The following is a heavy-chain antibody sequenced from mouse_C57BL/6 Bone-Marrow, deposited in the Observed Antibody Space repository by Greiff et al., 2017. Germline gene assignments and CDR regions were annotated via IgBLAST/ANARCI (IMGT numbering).Heavy chain of an antibody. CDR1: GFSLSTSGMG. V-gene: IGHV8-12*01. J-gene: IGHJ2*01. Sequence: VKLMESGPGILQSSQTLSLTCSFSGFSLSTSGMGVSWIRQPSGKGLEWLAHIYWDDDKRYNPSLKSRLTISKDTSRNQVFLKITSVDTADTATYYCARSITTVVARGFYFDYWGQGTTLTVSS. CDR3: ARSITTVVARGFYFDY. D-gene: IGHD1-1*01. CDR2: IYWDDDK.